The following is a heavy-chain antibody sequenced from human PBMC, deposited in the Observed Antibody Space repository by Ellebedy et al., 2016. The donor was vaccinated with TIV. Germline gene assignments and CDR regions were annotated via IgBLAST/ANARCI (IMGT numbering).Heavy chain of an antibody. V-gene: IGHV3-7*03. CDR3: ARGGAHAFDV. D-gene: IGHD5-12*01. Sequence: GESLKISCAASGFTFGSYWMSWVRQAPGKGLEWVGNINGDGSERYSVDTVKGRFTVSRDNGRNAVYLQLSSLRAEDTAVYYCARGGAHAFDVWGQGTMVTVSS. J-gene: IGHJ3*01. CDR1: GFTFGSYW. CDR2: INGDGSER.